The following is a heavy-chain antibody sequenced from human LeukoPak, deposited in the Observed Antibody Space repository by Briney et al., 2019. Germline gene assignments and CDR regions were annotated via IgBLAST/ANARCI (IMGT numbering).Heavy chain of an antibody. V-gene: IGHV1-8*01. CDR1: GYTFSAYD. J-gene: IGHJ4*02. CDR3: ARAVRNQLLSEY. CDR2: MNPNSGNT. Sequence: ASVKVSCKTSGYTFSAYDVTWVRQAPGQGLEWMGWMNPNSGNTGSAQKFWGRVTMTSNASIISAYMELHRLTSEDTAVYYCARAVRNQLLSEYWGQGTLITVSS. D-gene: IGHD2-2*01.